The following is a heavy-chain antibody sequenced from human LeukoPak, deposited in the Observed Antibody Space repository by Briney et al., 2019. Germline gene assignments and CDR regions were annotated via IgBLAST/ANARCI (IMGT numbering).Heavy chain of an antibody. J-gene: IGHJ6*03. CDR2: INHSGST. CDR3: TRSNIAARPYYYYYTEV. V-gene: IGHV4-34*01. CDR1: GGSSSGYY. Sequence: PETLSLTCSVYGGSSSGYYWSWIRHPPRVLLEWICEINHSGSTNYNPSLKSPVSISVDTSKHQVSLKLSSMTASNTAVNYCTRSNIAARPYYYYYTEVWGKGTTVTVSS. D-gene: IGHD6-6*01.